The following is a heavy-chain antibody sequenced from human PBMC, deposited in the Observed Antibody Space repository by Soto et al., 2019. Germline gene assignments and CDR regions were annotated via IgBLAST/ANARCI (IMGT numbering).Heavy chain of an antibody. CDR3: ARDLLPNKPPTGTTD. Sequence: QVQLVQSGAEVKKPGSSVKVSCKASGGTFSSYAISWVRQAPGQGLEWMGGIIPIFGTANYAQKCQGRVTITADESTSTAYMELSSLRSEDTAVYYCARDLLPNKPPTGTTDWGQGTLVTVSS. CDR1: GGTFSSYA. V-gene: IGHV1-69*01. CDR2: IIPIFGTA. D-gene: IGHD1-1*01. J-gene: IGHJ4*02.